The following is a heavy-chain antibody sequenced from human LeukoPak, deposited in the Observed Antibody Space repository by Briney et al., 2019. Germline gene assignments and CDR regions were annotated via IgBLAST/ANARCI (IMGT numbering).Heavy chain of an antibody. CDR2: ISPSSTYI. J-gene: IGHJ4*02. V-gene: IGHV3-11*04. CDR1: GFTFSDYY. Sequence: GGSLRLSCAASGFTFSDYYMSWIRQAPGKGLEWVASISPSSTYIYYGDSLKGRVTVSRDNAKSLLFLRMSSLRPDDTAVYYCARDFTGGEYFDSWGQGALVSVSS. D-gene: IGHD3-16*01. CDR3: ARDFTGGEYFDS.